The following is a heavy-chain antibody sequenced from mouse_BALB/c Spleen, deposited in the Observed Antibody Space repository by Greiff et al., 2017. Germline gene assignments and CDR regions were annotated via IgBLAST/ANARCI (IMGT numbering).Heavy chain of an antibody. CDR3: ARDYFDY. CDR1: GFAFSSYD. J-gene: IGHJ2*01. CDR2: ISSGGGST. Sequence: DVQLQESGGGLVKPGGSLKLSCAASGFAFSSYDMSWVRQTPEKRLEWVAYISSGGGSTYYPDTVKGRFTISRDNAKNTLYLQMSSLKSEDTAMYYCARDYFDYWGQGTTLTVSS. V-gene: IGHV5-12-1*01.